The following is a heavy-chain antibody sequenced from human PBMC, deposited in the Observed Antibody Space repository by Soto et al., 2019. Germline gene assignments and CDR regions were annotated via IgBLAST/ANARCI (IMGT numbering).Heavy chain of an antibody. CDR1: GGSISSYY. J-gene: IGHJ6*03. V-gene: IGHV4-59*01. Sequence: QVQLQESGPGLVKPSETLSLTCTVSGGSISSYYWSWIRHPPGKGLEWIGYIYYSGSTNYNPSLKSRVTISVDTSKNQFSLKLSSVTAADTAVYYCARVGGSGSYYRGRYYYYMDVWGKGTTVTVSS. CDR3: ARVGGSGSYYRGRYYYYMDV. CDR2: IYYSGST. D-gene: IGHD3-10*01.